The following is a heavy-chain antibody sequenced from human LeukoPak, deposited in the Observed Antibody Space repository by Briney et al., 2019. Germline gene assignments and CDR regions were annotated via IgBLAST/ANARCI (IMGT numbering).Heavy chain of an antibody. Sequence: PSETLSLTCTVSGVSISSYYWSWIRQPPGKGLEWIGYIYYSGSTNYNPSLKSRVTISVDTSKNQFSLKLSSVTAADTAVYYCARVGSRYSRSDYWGQGTLVTVSS. CDR3: ARVGSRYSRSDY. CDR1: GVSISSYY. V-gene: IGHV4-59*01. CDR2: IYYSGST. J-gene: IGHJ4*02. D-gene: IGHD6-13*01.